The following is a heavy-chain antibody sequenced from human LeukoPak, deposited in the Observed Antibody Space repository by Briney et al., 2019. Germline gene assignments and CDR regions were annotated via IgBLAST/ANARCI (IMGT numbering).Heavy chain of an antibody. CDR3: AELGITMIGGV. Sequence: GGSLRLSCAASGFTFSSYEMNWVRQAPGKGLEWVSYISSSGSTIYYADSVKGRFTISRDNAKNSQYLQMNSLRAEDTAVYYCAELGITMIGGVWGKGTTVTISS. CDR1: GFTFSSYE. V-gene: IGHV3-48*03. D-gene: IGHD3-10*02. CDR2: ISSSGSTI. J-gene: IGHJ6*04.